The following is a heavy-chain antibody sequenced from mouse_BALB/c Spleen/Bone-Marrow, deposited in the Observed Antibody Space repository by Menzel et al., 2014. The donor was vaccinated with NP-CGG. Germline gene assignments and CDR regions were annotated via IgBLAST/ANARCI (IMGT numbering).Heavy chain of an antibody. D-gene: IGHD1-1*01. CDR3: TRSNYGYWYFDV. CDR2: INPINGGT. Sequence: VQLQQSGAELVKPGASVKLSCKASGYTFTSYYMYWVRQRPGQGLEWIGEINPINGGTNFSEKFKSRATLTVDKSSSTAFMQLSPLTSEDSAVYYCTRSNYGYWYFDVWGAGTTVTVSS. J-gene: IGHJ1*01. V-gene: IGHV1S81*02. CDR1: GYTFTSYY.